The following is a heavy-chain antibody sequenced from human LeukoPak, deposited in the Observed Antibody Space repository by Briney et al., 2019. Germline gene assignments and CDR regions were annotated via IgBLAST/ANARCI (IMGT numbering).Heavy chain of an antibody. J-gene: IGHJ4*02. CDR2: TYYRSKWYT. Sequence: SQTLSLTCAISGDGVSSNSAAWSWIRQSPSRGLEWLGRTYYRSKWYTDYAVSAKSRITINPDTSKNQFSLQLNSVTPEDTAVYYCARGSDYSWVFDYWGQGTLVTVSS. V-gene: IGHV6-1*01. CDR1: GDGVSSNSAA. CDR3: ARGSDYSWVFDY. D-gene: IGHD4-17*01.